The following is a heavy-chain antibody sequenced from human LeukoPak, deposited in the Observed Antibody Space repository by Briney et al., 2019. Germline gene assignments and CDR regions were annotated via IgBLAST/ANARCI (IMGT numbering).Heavy chain of an antibody. V-gene: IGHV4-30-4*01. CDR1: GGSVSSGYYY. D-gene: IGHD2-15*01. J-gene: IGHJ3*02. CDR2: IYYSGST. Sequence: PSQTLSLTCTVSGGSVSSGYYYWSWIRQPPGKGLEWIGYIYYSGSTYYNPSLKSRVSISVDTSKNQFSLKLSSVTAADTAVYYCARVAPPTYCSGGSCYSAAFDIWGLGTMVTVSS. CDR3: ARVAPPTYCSGGSCYSAAFDI.